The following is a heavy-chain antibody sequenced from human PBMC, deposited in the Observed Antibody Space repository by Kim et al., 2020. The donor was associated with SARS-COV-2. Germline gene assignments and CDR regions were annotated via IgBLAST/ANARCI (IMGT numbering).Heavy chain of an antibody. Sequence: SVKVSCKASGGTFSSYAISWVRQAPGQGLEWMGRIIPILGIANYAQKFQGRVTITADKSTSTAYMELSSLRSEDTAVYYCARSYYGSGTDYGMDVWGQGTTVTVSS. J-gene: IGHJ6*02. CDR1: GGTFSSYA. CDR3: ARSYYGSGTDYGMDV. CDR2: IIPILGIA. V-gene: IGHV1-69*04. D-gene: IGHD3-10*01.